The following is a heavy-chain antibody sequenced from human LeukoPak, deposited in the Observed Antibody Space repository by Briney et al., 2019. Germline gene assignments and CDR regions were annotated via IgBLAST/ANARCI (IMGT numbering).Heavy chain of an antibody. CDR3: ASLYGSGVNYFHY. Sequence: PSETLSLTCTVSGGSITSDNYYWRWVRQPPGEGLEWIAYIYFSGSTYYNPSLKSRITLSVDTSKNQFSLNLNSVTAADTAVYYCASLYGSGVNYFHYWGQGTLVTVSS. D-gene: IGHD3-10*01. J-gene: IGHJ4*02. V-gene: IGHV4-30-4*01. CDR1: GGSITSDNYY. CDR2: IYFSGST.